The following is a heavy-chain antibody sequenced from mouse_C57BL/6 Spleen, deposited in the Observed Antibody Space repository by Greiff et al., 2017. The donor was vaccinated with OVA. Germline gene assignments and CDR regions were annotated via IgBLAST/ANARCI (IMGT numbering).Heavy chain of an antibody. J-gene: IGHJ2*01. CDR2: IYPGSGNT. V-gene: IGHV1-76*01. CDR3: ARSYSNYYDD. CDR1: GYTFTDYY. Sequence: VQRVESGAELVRPGASVKLSCTASGYTFTDYYINWVKQRPGQGLEWIARIYPGSGNTYYNEKFKGKSTLTAEKSSSTAYMQLSSLTSEDSAVDFCARSYSNYYDDWGQGTTLTVSS. D-gene: IGHD2-5*01.